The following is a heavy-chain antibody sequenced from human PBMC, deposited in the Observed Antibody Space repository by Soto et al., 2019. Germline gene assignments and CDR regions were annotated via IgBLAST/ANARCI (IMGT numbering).Heavy chain of an antibody. D-gene: IGHD2-2*01. CDR3: ARGARPAASTWFDP. J-gene: IGHJ5*02. CDR1: RFTFSDYE. Sequence: GGSLRLSCAASRFTFSDYEMNWVRQAPGKGLEWVSCISSSGNSMYYADSVKGRFTISRDNAQNSLYLQMNSLRAEDTAVYYCARGARPAASTWFDPWGQGTLVTVSS. CDR2: ISSSGNSM. V-gene: IGHV3-48*03.